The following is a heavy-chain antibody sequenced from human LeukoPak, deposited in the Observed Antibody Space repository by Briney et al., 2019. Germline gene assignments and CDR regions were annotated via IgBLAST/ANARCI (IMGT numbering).Heavy chain of an antibody. Sequence: GASVKVSCKASGYMFTSYGISWVRQAPGQGLEWMGWISAYNGNTNYAQKLQGRVTMTTDTSTSTAYMELRSLRSDDTAVYYCARFFARTLYGSGSYFLDYWGQGTLVTVSS. J-gene: IGHJ4*02. V-gene: IGHV1-18*01. CDR2: ISAYNGNT. D-gene: IGHD3-10*01. CDR3: ARFFARTLYGSGSYFLDY. CDR1: GYMFTSYG.